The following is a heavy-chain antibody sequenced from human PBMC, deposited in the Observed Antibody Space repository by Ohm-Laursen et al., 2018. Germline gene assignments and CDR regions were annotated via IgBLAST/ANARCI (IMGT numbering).Heavy chain of an antibody. V-gene: IGHV1-46*01. D-gene: IGHD3-22*01. Sequence: ATVKISCKPSGYTFTTFYMHWVRQAPGQGLEWMGIINPSGGSTSYAQKFQGRVTMTRDTSTSTVYMELSSLRSEDTAVYYCARAEDYYDSSGSGDWGQGTLVTVSS. CDR1: GYTFTTFY. J-gene: IGHJ4*02. CDR2: INPSGGST. CDR3: ARAEDYYDSSGSGD.